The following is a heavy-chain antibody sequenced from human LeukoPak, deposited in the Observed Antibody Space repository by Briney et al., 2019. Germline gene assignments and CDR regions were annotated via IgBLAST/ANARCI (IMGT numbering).Heavy chain of an antibody. V-gene: IGHV4-34*01. CDR2: INHSGST. D-gene: IGHD2-8*02. CDR1: DGSFSGYY. J-gene: IGHJ4*02. Sequence: KPSETLSLTCAVYDGSFSGYYWSWIRQPPGKGLEWIGEINHSGSTNYNPSLKSRVTISVDTSKNQFSLKLNSVTAADTAVYYCARTLLGRLFDYWGQGTLVTVSS. CDR3: ARTLLGRLFDY.